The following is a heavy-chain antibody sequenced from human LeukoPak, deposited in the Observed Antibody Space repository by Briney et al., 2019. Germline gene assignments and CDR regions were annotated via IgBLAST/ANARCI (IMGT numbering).Heavy chain of an antibody. D-gene: IGHD2-2*01. CDR3: VRGYCSATSCYFSSSYSWFDP. CDR2: IKGDGSST. Sequence: GGSLRLSCAASGFTFSSFWMHWVRQAPGKGLEWVSSIKGDGSSTNYADSVKGRFTVSRDNAQNTLYLQMNSLRAEDTAVYYCVRGYCSATSCYFSSSYSWFDPWGQGTLVTVSS. CDR1: GFTFSSFW. J-gene: IGHJ5*02. V-gene: IGHV3-74*01.